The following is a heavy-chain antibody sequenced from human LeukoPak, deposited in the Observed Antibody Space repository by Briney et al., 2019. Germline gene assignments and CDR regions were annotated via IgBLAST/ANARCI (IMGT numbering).Heavy chain of an antibody. CDR1: GFTFSYYS. J-gene: IGHJ4*02. Sequence: GGSLRLSCAASGFTFSYYSMNWVRQAPGKGLEWVSYISSSSKTIYYADSVKGRFTISRDNAKNSLYLQMNSLRAEDTAVYYCARDSLVGATTFDYWGQGTLVTVSS. D-gene: IGHD1-26*01. CDR2: ISSSSKTI. V-gene: IGHV3-48*04. CDR3: ARDSLVGATTFDY.